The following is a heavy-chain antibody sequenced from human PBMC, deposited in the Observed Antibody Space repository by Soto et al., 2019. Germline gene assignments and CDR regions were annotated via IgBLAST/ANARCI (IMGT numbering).Heavy chain of an antibody. CDR3: ARDSSGNYYYYGMDV. D-gene: IGHD3-22*01. V-gene: IGHV4-61*01. CDR1: GGSVSSGSYY. Sequence: SETLSLTCTVSGGSVSSGSYYWSWIRQPPGKGLEWIGYIYYSGSTNYNPSLKSRVTISVDTSKNRFSLKLSSVTAADTAVYYCARDSSGNYYYYGMDVWGQGTTFTVSS. J-gene: IGHJ6*02. CDR2: IYYSGST.